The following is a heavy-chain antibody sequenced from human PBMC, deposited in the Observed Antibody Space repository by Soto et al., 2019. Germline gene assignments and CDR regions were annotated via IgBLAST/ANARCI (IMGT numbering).Heavy chain of an antibody. CDR3: ASGSSRWDTGWGDP. CDR1: AFPFRSYD. V-gene: IGHV3-48*03. Sequence: GGSLSLSCAASAFPFRSYDINWVRQAPGTGLEWVSYIDSRGSIIYYADSVKGRFTISRDNAKNSLRLQMNSLRGEDTAVYYWASGSSRWDTGWGDPWGQGYRVTVS. CDR2: IDSRGSII. D-gene: IGHD6-13*01. J-gene: IGHJ5*02.